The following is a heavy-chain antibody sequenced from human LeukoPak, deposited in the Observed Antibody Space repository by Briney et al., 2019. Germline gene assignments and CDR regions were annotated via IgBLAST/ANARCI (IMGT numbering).Heavy chain of an antibody. J-gene: IGHJ4*02. Sequence: GGSLRLSCAASGFTSSGSAMHWVRQASEKGLEWVGRIRSEANSYATAYAASVKGRFTISRDDSKNTAYLQMNSLKTEDTAVYYCTPGIAVAFWGQGTLVTVSS. CDR3: TPGIAVAF. V-gene: IGHV3-73*01. CDR1: GFTSSGSA. D-gene: IGHD6-19*01. CDR2: IRSEANSYAT.